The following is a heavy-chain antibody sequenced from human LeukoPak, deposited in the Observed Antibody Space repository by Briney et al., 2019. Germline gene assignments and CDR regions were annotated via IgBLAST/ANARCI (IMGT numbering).Heavy chain of an antibody. CDR3: ARAMVRVINNWFDP. J-gene: IGHJ5*02. D-gene: IGHD3-10*01. CDR2: IYYSGST. Sequence: SETLSLTCTVSGGSISSSSYYWGWIRQPPGKGLEWIGSIYYSGSTYYNPSLKSRVTISVDTSKNQFSLKLSSVTAADTAVYYCARAMVRVINNWFDPWGQGTLVTVSS. CDR1: GGSISSSSYY. V-gene: IGHV4-39*07.